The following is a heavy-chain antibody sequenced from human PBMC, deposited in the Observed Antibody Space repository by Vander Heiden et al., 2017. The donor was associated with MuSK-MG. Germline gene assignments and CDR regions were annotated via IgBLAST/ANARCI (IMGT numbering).Heavy chain of an antibody. CDR1: GYTFTGYY. CDR3: AREAQVGALYFDY. V-gene: IGHV1-2*02. Sequence: QVQLVQSGAEGKKPGASGEVSCKDSGYTFTGYYMHWVRQAPGQGLEWMGWINPNSGGTNYAQKFQGRVTMTRDTSISTAYMELSRLRSDVTAVYYCAREAQVGALYFDYWGQGTLVTVSS. CDR2: INPNSGGT. D-gene: IGHD1-26*01. J-gene: IGHJ4*02.